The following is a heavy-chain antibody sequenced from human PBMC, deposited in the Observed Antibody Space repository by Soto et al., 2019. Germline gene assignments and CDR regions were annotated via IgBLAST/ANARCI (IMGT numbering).Heavy chain of an antibody. V-gene: IGHV3-33*01. CDR3: ARDRCTNGVCYMGD. CDR1: GFTFSSYG. Sequence: QVQLVESGGGVVQPGRSLRLSCAASGFTFSSYGMHWVRQAPGKGLEWVAVIWYDGSNKYYADSVKGRFTISRDNSKNTLYLQMNSLRAEDTAVYYCARDRCTNGVCYMGDWGQGTLVTVS. J-gene: IGHJ4*02. CDR2: IWYDGSNK. D-gene: IGHD2-8*01.